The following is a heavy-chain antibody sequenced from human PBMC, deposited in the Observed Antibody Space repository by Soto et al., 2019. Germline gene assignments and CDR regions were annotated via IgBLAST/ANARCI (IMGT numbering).Heavy chain of an antibody. CDR3: VRDDIGVRLDY. D-gene: IGHD2-8*01. J-gene: IGHJ4*02. CDR1: GFTFSSYW. CDR2: INSDGSSI. V-gene: IGHV3-74*03. Sequence: EVQLVESGGGLVQPGGSLRLSCAASGFTFSSYWMFWVRQVPGKGLVWVSHINSDGSSITYADSVKGRFIISRDNAKNTVYLQMNSLRADDTAVYYCVRDDIGVRLDYWGLGTLVTVSS.